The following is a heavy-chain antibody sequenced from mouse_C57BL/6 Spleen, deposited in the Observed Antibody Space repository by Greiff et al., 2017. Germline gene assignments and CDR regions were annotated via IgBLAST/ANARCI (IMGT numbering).Heavy chain of an antibody. CDR2: IYPGDGDT. Sequence: QVQLQQSGAELVKPGASVKISCKASGYAFSSYWMNWVKQRPGKGLEWIGQIYPGDGDTNYNGKFKGKATLTADKSSSTAYMQLSSLTSEDSAVYFGAREGYYCSSYGFAYWGQGTLVTVSA. V-gene: IGHV1-80*01. CDR3: AREGYYCSSYGFAY. CDR1: GYAFSSYW. J-gene: IGHJ3*01. D-gene: IGHD1-1*01.